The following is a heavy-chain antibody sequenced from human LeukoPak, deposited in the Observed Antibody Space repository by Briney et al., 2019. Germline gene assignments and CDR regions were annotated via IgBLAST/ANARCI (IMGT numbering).Heavy chain of an antibody. V-gene: IGHV3-48*03. CDR2: ISSSGSTI. CDR1: GFTFDDYA. Sequence: GGSLRLSCAASGFTFDDYAMHWVRQAPGKGLEWVSYISSSGSTIYYADSVKGRLTISRDNAKNSLYLQMNSLRAEDTAVYYCACLPAARKAIDYWGQGTLVTVSS. D-gene: IGHD2-2*01. CDR3: ACLPAARKAIDY. J-gene: IGHJ4*02.